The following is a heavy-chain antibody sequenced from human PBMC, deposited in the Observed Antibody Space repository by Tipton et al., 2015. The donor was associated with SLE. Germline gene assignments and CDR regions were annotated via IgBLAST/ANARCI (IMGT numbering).Heavy chain of an antibody. CDR3: ARFYRGGWYYFDY. D-gene: IGHD6-19*01. Sequence: TLSLTCAVYVGSFSGYYWSWIRQPPGKGLEWIGEINHSGSTNYNPSLKSRVTISVDTSKNQFSLKLSSVTAADTAVYYCARFYRGGWYYFDYWGQGTLVTVSS. V-gene: IGHV4-34*01. J-gene: IGHJ4*02. CDR1: VGSFSGYY. CDR2: INHSGST.